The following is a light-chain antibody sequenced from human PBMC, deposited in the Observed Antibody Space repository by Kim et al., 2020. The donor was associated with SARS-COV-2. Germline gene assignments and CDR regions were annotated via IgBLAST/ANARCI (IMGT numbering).Light chain of an antibody. V-gene: IGKV1-5*03. CDR2: KAS. CDR3: QQYNSYSGT. Sequence: ASVGDRGTITCRASQSISSWLAWYQQKPGKAPKLLIYKASSLESGVPSRFSGSGSGTEFTLTISSLQPDDFATYYCQQYNSYSGTFGQGTKVDIK. CDR1: QSISSW. J-gene: IGKJ1*01.